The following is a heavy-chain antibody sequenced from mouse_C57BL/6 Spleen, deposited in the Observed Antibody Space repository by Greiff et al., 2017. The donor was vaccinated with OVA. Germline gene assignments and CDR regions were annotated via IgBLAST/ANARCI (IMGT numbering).Heavy chain of an antibody. CDR2: ISSGSSTI. CDR3: ARALLLRNFDY. CDR1: GFTFSDYG. Sequence: EVKLMESGGGLVKPGGSLKLSCAASGFTFSDYGMHWVRQAPEKGLEWVAYISSGSSTIYYADTVKGRFTISRDNAKNTLFLQMTSLRSEDTAMYYCARALLLRNFDYWGQGTTLTVSS. D-gene: IGHD1-1*01. J-gene: IGHJ2*01. V-gene: IGHV5-17*01.